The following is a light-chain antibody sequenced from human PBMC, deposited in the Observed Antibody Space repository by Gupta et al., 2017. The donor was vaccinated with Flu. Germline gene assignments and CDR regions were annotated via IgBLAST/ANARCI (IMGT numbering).Light chain of an antibody. Sequence: TATLTCTGNSANVGNQGAAWLQQHPGPPPKLLSYSNNDRPSGISGRFSASRSGTTASLTINGLQAEEEGDYYCSAWDSSLNALLFGGGTSLTVL. CDR2: SNN. CDR3: SAWDSSLNALL. V-gene: IGLV10-54*04. CDR1: SANVGNQG. J-gene: IGLJ3*02.